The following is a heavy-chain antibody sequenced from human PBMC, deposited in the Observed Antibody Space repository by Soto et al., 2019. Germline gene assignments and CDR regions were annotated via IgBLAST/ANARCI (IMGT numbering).Heavy chain of an antibody. V-gene: IGHV4-59*12. CDR3: ARVFSDSSSFFDP. D-gene: IGHD6-13*01. Sequence: PSEALSPPCTVSDRSLSRYYWSLVRQPPGKGLECIGYISHSGSTKYNPSLKSRVTISVDTSKNQFSLKLSSVTAADTAVYYCARVFSDSSSFFDPWGQGTLVTVSS. J-gene: IGHJ5*02. CDR2: ISHSGST. CDR1: DRSLSRYY.